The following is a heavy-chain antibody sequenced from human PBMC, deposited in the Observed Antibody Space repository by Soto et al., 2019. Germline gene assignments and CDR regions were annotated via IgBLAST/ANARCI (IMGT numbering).Heavy chain of an antibody. V-gene: IGHV3-30*18. J-gene: IGHJ4*02. CDR3: AKDGFRIDYDSPALDY. CDR2: ISYDGFNK. D-gene: IGHD3-22*01. Sequence: GGSLRLSCAASGFTFSSYGMHWVRQAPGKGLEWVAVISYDGFNKYYGDSVKGRFTISRDNSKNTLYLQMNSLRAEDTAVYYCAKDGFRIDYDSPALDYWGQGTLVTVSS. CDR1: GFTFSSYG.